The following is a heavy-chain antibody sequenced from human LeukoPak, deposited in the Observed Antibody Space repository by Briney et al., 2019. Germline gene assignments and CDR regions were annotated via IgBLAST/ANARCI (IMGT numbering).Heavy chain of an antibody. Sequence: GGSLRLSCAASGFTFSSYAMSWVRQVPGKGLEWLSAISSSGSTTYYADSVKGRFTISRDNSKNTLYLQMNSLRAEDTTVYYCAEKKNFYFDYWGQGTLVTVFS. CDR3: AEKKNFYFDY. J-gene: IGHJ4*02. D-gene: IGHD1-7*01. CDR2: ISSSGSTT. CDR1: GFTFSSYA. V-gene: IGHV3-23*01.